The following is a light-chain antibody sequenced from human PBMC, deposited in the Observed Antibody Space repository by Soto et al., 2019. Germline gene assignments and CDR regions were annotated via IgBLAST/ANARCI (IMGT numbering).Light chain of an antibody. Sequence: EIVMTQSPATLSMSPGERATLSCRASQSVSIPLAWYQQKPGQAPRLLIHGATTRATGIPARFSGSGSGTEFTLTISSLQSEDFAVYYCQQYNNWPRTFGQGTKVDI. CDR1: QSVSIP. CDR3: QQYNNWPRT. V-gene: IGKV3-15*01. CDR2: GAT. J-gene: IGKJ1*01.